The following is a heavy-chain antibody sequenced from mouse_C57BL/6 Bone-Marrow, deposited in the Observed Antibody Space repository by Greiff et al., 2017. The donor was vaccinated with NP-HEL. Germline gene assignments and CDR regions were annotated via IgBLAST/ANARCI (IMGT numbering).Heavy chain of an antibody. J-gene: IGHJ1*03. CDR2: IWRGGST. V-gene: IGHV2-5*01. CDR1: GFSLTSYG. Sequence: VHLVESGPGLVQPSQSLSITCTVSGFSLTSYGVHWVRQSPGKGLEWLGVIWRGGSTDYNAAFMSRLSITKDNSKSQVFFKMNSLQADDTAIYYCAKGDYGSSYENFDVWGTGTTVTVSS. D-gene: IGHD1-1*01. CDR3: AKGDYGSSYENFDV.